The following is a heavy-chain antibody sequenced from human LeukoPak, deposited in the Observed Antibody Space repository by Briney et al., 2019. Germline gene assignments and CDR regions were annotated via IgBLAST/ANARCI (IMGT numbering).Heavy chain of an antibody. CDR2: INTNTGNP. Sequence: ASVKVSCKASGYTFTNYLMNWVRQAPGQGLEWMGWINTNTGNPTYAQGFTGRFVFSLDTSVSTAYLQINTLKAEDTAVYYCASHSGNYAPDYWGQGTLVTVSS. D-gene: IGHD1-26*01. CDR1: GYTFTNYL. V-gene: IGHV7-4-1*02. J-gene: IGHJ4*02. CDR3: ASHSGNYAPDY.